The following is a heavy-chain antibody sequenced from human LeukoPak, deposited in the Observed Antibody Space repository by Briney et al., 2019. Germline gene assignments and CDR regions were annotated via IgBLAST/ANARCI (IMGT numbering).Heavy chain of an antibody. CDR2: ISGSGGST. CDR3: AKGPQVGSGYHPDY. CDR1: GFTLSSYA. J-gene: IGHJ4*02. Sequence: GGSLRLSCAASGFTLSSYAMSWVCQAPGRGLEWVSVISGSGGSTYYADSVKGRFTISRDNSKNTLYLQMNSLRVEDTAVYYCAKGPQVGSGYHPDYWGQGTLVTVSS. D-gene: IGHD3-22*01. V-gene: IGHV3-23*01.